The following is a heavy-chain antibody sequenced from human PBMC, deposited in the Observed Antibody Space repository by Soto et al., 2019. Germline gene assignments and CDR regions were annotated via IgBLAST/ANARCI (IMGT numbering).Heavy chain of an antibody. CDR2: IGANNSDT. CDR1: GYTFNTYG. V-gene: IGHV1-18*01. J-gene: IGHJ5*02. D-gene: IGHD3-3*01. Sequence: QIQLVQSGAEVKKPGASVKVSCKASGYTFNTYGFSWVRQAPGHGLEGMGWIGANNSDTNYAQAFRGRLTMTIATSTTASYMVLRSLTSDDTAVYFCARDWRGAEGFDPWGQGTLVTVSS. CDR3: ARDWRGAEGFDP.